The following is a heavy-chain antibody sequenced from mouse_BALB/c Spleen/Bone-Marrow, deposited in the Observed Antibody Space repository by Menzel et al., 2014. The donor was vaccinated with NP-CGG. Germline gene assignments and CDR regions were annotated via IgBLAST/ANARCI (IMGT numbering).Heavy chain of an antibody. D-gene: IGHD2-4*01. CDR1: GDIFTSYY. CDR3: ARGRYDSDGWYFDV. J-gene: IGHJ1*01. Sequence: QVQLQQSGAEMVKPGASVKLSCKASGDIFTSYYMYWVKQRPGQGLEWIGGINPNNSGTNFNEKFKSEATLTVDKSSSTAYMELSSLTSEDSAVYYCARGRYDSDGWYFDVWGAGTPVTVSS. V-gene: IGHV1-53*01. CDR2: INPNNSGT.